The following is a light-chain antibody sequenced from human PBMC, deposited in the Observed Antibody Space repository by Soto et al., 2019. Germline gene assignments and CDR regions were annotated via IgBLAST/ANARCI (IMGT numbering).Light chain of an antibody. V-gene: IGKV3-15*01. CDR3: QQYYSWPRT. J-gene: IGKJ1*01. Sequence: MTQSPSSLSASVGDRVTITCQASQNINNYLNWYQQKFGQAPRLLIFATSTRATGIPARFSGSGSGTEFTLTISSLQSEDFAVYYCQQYYSWPRTFGQGTKVDIK. CDR1: QNINNY. CDR2: ATS.